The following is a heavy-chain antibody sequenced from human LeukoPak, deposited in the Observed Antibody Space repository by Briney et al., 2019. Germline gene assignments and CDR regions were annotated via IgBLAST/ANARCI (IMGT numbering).Heavy chain of an antibody. Sequence: GGSLRLSCAASGFTFDDFAMRWVRQAPGKGLEWVSSISWNSGTLAYADSVKGRFTISRDNAKNSLYLQMNSLRAEDTALYYCAKDYIEYSSSSFWSYFDYWGQGTLVTVSS. CDR3: AKDYIEYSSSSFWSYFDY. J-gene: IGHJ4*02. V-gene: IGHV3-9*01. CDR1: GFTFDDFA. D-gene: IGHD6-6*01. CDR2: ISWNSGTL.